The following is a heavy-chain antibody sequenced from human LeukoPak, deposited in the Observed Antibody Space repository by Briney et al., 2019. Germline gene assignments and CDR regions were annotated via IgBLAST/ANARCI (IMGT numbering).Heavy chain of an antibody. CDR2: IYSSGST. V-gene: IGHV4-4*07. Sequence: PSETLSLTCTVSGGSISGDYWSWIRQPAGKGLEWIGRIYSSGSTNYNPSLKSRVTMSVDTSKNQFSLKLSSVTAADTAVYYCARGPRWYYYYYYMDVWGKGTTVTVSS. CDR1: GGSISGDY. CDR3: ARGPRWYYYYYYMDV. D-gene: IGHD6-13*01. J-gene: IGHJ6*03.